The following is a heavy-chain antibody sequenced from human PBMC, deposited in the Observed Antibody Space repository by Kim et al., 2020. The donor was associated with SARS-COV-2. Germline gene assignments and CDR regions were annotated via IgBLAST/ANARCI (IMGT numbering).Heavy chain of an antibody. D-gene: IGHD2-15*01. J-gene: IGHJ6*02. Sequence: TYYADSVKGRFTISRERSKNTLYLQMRSLRAEDTAVYYCAREGDITARDVWGQGTTVTVSS. CDR3: AREGDITARDV. V-gene: IGHV3-66*01. CDR2: T.